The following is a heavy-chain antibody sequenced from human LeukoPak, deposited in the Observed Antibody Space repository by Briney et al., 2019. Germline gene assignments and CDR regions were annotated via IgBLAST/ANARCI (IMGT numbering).Heavy chain of an antibody. J-gene: IGHJ6*03. Sequence: SETLSLTCTVSGGSISSYYWSWIRQPPGKGLEWIGYIYYSGSTNYNPSLKSRVTISVDTSKNQFSLKLSSVTAADTAVYYCARTTEGGYTYDYFYYYFMDVWGKGTTVTISS. V-gene: IGHV4-59*01. CDR3: ARTTEGGYTYDYFYYYFMDV. CDR1: GGSISSYY. D-gene: IGHD5-18*01. CDR2: IYYSGST.